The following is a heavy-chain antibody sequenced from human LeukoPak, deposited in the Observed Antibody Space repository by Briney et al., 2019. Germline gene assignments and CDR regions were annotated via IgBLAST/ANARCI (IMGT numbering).Heavy chain of an antibody. CDR3: ASVLYCGADCYSGRYFFDY. J-gene: IGHJ4*02. V-gene: IGHV3-64D*09. CDR2: ISSNGGST. Sequence: AGGSLRLSCSASGFTFSNYTMHWVRHAPGKGLEYVSSISSNGGSTYYADSVKGRFTISRDNSKNTLYLQMSSLRAEDTAVYFCASVLYCGADCYSGRYFFDYWGQGTLVTVSS. D-gene: IGHD2-21*02. CDR1: GFTFSNYT.